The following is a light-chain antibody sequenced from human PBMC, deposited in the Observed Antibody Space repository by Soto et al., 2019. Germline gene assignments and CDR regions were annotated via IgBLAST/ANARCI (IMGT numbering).Light chain of an antibody. CDR1: ESISTW. Sequence: GDRVTITCRASESISTWLACYQQKPGNAPKLLIYGASSLESGVPPRFSGDGSETDFTLTISSLQRDDFGTYYCQQYSRLWSFGQGTKVDIK. J-gene: IGKJ1*01. CDR2: GAS. CDR3: QQYSRLWS. V-gene: IGKV1-5*03.